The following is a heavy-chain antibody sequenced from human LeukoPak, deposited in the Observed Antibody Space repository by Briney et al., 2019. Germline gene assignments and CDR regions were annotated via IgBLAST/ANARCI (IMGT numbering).Heavy chain of an antibody. Sequence: SETLSLTCTVSGGSISSSTYFWGWIRQPPGKGLEWIGGMYYSGSTYYNPSLQSRVTISVDTSKNLFSLKLSSVTAADTAVYYCARLSQSGATDEYYFDYWGQGTLVTVSS. V-gene: IGHV4-39*01. D-gene: IGHD1-26*01. CDR2: MYYSGST. CDR3: ARLSQSGATDEYYFDY. CDR1: GGSISSSTYF. J-gene: IGHJ4*02.